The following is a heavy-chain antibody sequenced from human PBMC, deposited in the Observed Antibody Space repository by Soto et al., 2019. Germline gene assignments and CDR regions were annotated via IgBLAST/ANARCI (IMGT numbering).Heavy chain of an antibody. D-gene: IGHD3-22*01. CDR1: GFTFSTYG. Sequence: QVQLVESGGGVVQPGRSLRLSCAASGFTFSTYGIHWVRQAPGKGLEWVALIGYDGSNKYYADSVRGRFTISRDNSKNTLYLQMNSLSAEDTAVYYCARDRNYDDNSAYYYHFDYWGQGTLVTVSS. J-gene: IGHJ4*02. V-gene: IGHV3-33*01. CDR2: IGYDGSNK. CDR3: ARDRNYDDNSAYYYHFDY.